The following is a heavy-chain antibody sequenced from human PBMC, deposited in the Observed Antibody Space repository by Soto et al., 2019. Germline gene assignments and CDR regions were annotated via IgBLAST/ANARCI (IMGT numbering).Heavy chain of an antibody. CDR3: ARSKVGGSYYYYYYGMDV. CDR2: IYYSGST. Sequence: LSLTCAVSGYSISSSNWWVWIRQPPGKGLEWIGYIYYSGSTYYNPSLKSRVTMSVDTSKNQFSLKLSSVTAVDTAVYYCARSKVGGSYYYYYYGMDVWGQGTTVTVS. V-gene: IGHV4-28*01. CDR1: GYSISSSNW. J-gene: IGHJ6*02. D-gene: IGHD1-26*01.